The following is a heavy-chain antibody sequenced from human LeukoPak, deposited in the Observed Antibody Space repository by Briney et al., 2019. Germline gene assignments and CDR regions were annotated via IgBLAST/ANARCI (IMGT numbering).Heavy chain of an antibody. CDR2: ISYSGST. V-gene: IGHV4-39*01. D-gene: IGHD5-18*01. Sequence: PSETLSLTCTVSGDSIRINSYSWGWIRQSPGKGLEWIGTISYSGSTHYNPSLKSRVTMSVDTSKNHFSLKLSSVTAADTAVFYCARHRGFTYVAEYYFDLWGRGSLVTVSS. J-gene: IGHJ2*01. CDR3: ARHRGFTYVAEYYFDL. CDR1: GDSIRINSYS.